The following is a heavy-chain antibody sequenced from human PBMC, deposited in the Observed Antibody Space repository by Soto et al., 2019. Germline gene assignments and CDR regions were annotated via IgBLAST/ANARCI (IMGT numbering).Heavy chain of an antibody. CDR3: ARPVEQQKLGVRVDF. J-gene: IGHJ6*01. V-gene: IGHV3-33*01. Sequence: QVELVESGGGVVQPGGSLRLSCAASGFTFSNYAMHWVRQAPGKGLEWVAVIWNDGSKKYYADSVKGRFTISRDNSKNTMDLEMDSLRAEDMAVYYCARPVEQQKLGVRVDFWGQAYPVTVSS. CDR2: IWNDGSKK. CDR1: GFTFSNYA. D-gene: IGHD6-13*01.